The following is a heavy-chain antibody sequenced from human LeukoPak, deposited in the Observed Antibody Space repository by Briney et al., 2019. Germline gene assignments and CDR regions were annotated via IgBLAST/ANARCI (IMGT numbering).Heavy chain of an antibody. J-gene: IGHJ6*03. Sequence: VKPSETLSLTCTVSGGSISSYYWSWIRQPPGKGLEWIGYIYYSGSTNYNPSLKSRVTISVDASKNQFSLKLSSVTAADTAVYYCARGSYWSGYWRSNYYYYMDVWGKGTTVTVSS. CDR2: IYYSGST. CDR3: ARGSYWSGYWRSNYYYYMDV. D-gene: IGHD3-3*01. CDR1: GGSISSYY. V-gene: IGHV4-59*01.